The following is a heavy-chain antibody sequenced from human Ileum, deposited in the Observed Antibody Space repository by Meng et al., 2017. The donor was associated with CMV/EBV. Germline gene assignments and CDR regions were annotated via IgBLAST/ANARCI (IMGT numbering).Heavy chain of an antibody. CDR2: IYPGDSDT. CDR3: ARPPYYYESSGYYY. V-gene: IGHV5-51*01. CDR1: GYSFTSYW. J-gene: IGHJ4*02. D-gene: IGHD3-22*01. Sequence: GESLKISCQGSGYSFTSYWIGWVRQMPGKGLEWMGIIYPGDSDTRYSPSFQGQVTISADKFTSTAYLQWSRLKATDTAMYYCARPPYYYESSGYYYWGQGTLVTVSS.